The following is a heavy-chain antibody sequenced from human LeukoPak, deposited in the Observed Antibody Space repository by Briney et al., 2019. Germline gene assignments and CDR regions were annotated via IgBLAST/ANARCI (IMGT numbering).Heavy chain of an antibody. V-gene: IGHV4-30-2*01. CDR3: ARDIGGGSLSFDP. D-gene: IGHD2-15*01. Sequence: SETLSLTCAVSGGSISSGGYSWSWIRQPPGKGLEWIGYIYHSGSTYYNPSLKSRVTISVDTSKNQFSLKLSSVTAADTAVYYCARDIGGGSLSFDPWGQGTLVTVSS. J-gene: IGHJ5*02. CDR1: GGSISSGGYS. CDR2: IYHSGST.